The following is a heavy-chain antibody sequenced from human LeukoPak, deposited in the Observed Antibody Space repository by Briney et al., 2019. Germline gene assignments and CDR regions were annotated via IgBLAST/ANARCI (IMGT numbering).Heavy chain of an antibody. Sequence: PSETLSLTCTVSGGSISSYYWSWIRQPPGKGLEWIGYIYYSGSTNYNPSLKSRVTISVDTSKNQFSLKLSSVTAADTAVYYCARDLTMLRGLITNHGFDIWGQGTMVTVSS. CDR3: ARDLTMLRGLITNHGFDI. V-gene: IGHV4-59*01. CDR1: GGSISSYY. J-gene: IGHJ3*02. D-gene: IGHD3-10*01. CDR2: IYYSGST.